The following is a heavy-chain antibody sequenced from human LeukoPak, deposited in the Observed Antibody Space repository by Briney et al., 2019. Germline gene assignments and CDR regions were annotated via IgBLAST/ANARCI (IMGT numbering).Heavy chain of an antibody. V-gene: IGHV3-23*01. CDR1: GFSFSDYA. CDR3: AKDWGSSSPNWFDP. D-gene: IGHD2-15*01. Sequence: GGSLRLSCAASGFSFSDYAMTWVRQAPGKGLEWVSGISGRGDYTYYADSVKGRFTISRDNSENLVSLQMNSLRAKDTAVYYCAKDWGSSSPNWFDPWGQGTLVTVSS. J-gene: IGHJ5*02. CDR2: ISGRGDYT.